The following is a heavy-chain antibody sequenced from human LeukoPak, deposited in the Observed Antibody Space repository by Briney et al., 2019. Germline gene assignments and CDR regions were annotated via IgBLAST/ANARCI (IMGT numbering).Heavy chain of an antibody. CDR3: ARVNTPVANFDY. D-gene: IGHD5-18*01. Sequence: SETLSLTCTVSGYSISSTYYGGWIRQPPWKGLEWIASISHSGGTYYNPSLKSRVTISVDTSKNQFSLKLSSVTAADTAVYYCARVNTPVANFDYWGQGTLVTVSS. V-gene: IGHV4-38-2*02. J-gene: IGHJ4*02. CDR2: ISHSGGT. CDR1: GYSISSTYY.